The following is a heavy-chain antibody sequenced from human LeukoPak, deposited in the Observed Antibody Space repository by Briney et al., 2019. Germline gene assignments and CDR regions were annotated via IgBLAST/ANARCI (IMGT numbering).Heavy chain of an antibody. Sequence: PGGSLRLSCAASGFTFSSYAMSWVRQAPGKGLEWVSAISGSGGSTYYADSVKGRFTISRDNSKNTLYLQMNSLRTEDTAVYYCARAEGATYHFDYWGQGTLVTVSS. J-gene: IGHJ4*02. CDR1: GFTFSSYA. D-gene: IGHD1-26*01. V-gene: IGHV3-23*01. CDR3: ARAEGATYHFDY. CDR2: ISGSGGST.